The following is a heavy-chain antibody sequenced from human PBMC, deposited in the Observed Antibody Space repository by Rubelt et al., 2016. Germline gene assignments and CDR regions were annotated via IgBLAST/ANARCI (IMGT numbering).Heavy chain of an antibody. D-gene: IGHD1-26*01. J-gene: IGHJ3*02. CDR2: IYPGDSDT. CDR3: ARLRGSPQGAAFDI. V-gene: IGHV5-51*01. Sequence: EVQPVQSGAEVKKPGESLRISCKGSGYSFTTYWIGWVRQLPGKGLECMGIIYPGDSDTRYSPSYHGQCTTSADKSTSTACLQWSSRKASDTAMYYCARLRGSPQGAAFDIWGQGTMVTVSS. CDR1: GYSFTTYW.